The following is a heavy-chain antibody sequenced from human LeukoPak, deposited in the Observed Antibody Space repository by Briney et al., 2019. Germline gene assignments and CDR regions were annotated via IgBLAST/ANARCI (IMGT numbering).Heavy chain of an antibody. D-gene: IGHD2-2*01. Sequence: GGSLRLSCAASGFMFSNFAMSWVRQAPGKGLEWVSTIYYSGGNTYSADSVKGRFTISRDNAKDTLYLQMNSLRAEDTAVYYCAKDQGQAVVPRRFDYWGQGTLVTVSS. V-gene: IGHV3-23*01. CDR1: GFMFSNFA. J-gene: IGHJ4*02. CDR2: IYYSGGNT. CDR3: AKDQGQAVVPRRFDY.